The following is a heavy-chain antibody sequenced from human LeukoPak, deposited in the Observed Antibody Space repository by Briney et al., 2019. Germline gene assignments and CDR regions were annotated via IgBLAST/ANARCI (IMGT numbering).Heavy chain of an antibody. CDR3: ASGAAAAQRYYYYYMDV. D-gene: IGHD6-13*01. CDR1: GYTFTGYY. V-gene: IGHV1-2*06. J-gene: IGHJ6*03. Sequence: ASVKVSCKAAGYTFTGYYMFWVRQAPGQGLEWMGRINPNSGGTNYAQKFQGRVTMTRDTSISTAYMELSRLRSDDTAVYYCASGAAAAQRYYYYYMDVWGKGTTVTVSS. CDR2: INPNSGGT.